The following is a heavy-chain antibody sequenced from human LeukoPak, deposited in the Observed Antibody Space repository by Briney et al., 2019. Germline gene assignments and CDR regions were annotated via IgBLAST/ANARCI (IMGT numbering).Heavy chain of an antibody. J-gene: IGHJ4*02. V-gene: IGHV4-4*09. CDR1: GGSISSYY. CDR3: ARNKDGVIVDY. CDR2: IYTSGST. Sequence: SETLSLTCTVSGGSISSYYWSWIRQPPGNGLEWIGYIYTSGSTNYNPSLKSRVTISVDTSKNQFSLKLSSVTAADTAVYYCARNKDGVIVDYWGQGTLVTVSS. D-gene: IGHD3-10*01.